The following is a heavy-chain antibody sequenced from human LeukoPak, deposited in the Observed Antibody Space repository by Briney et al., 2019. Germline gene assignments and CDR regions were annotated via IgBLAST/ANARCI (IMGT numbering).Heavy chain of an antibody. Sequence: GGSLRLSCAASGFTFSSYAMSWVRQAPGKGPEWVSAISGSGGSTYYADSVKGRFTISRDNSKNTLYLQMNSLRAEDTAVYYCANQPHRKTAARGNWGQGTLVTVSS. D-gene: IGHD6-6*01. CDR1: GFTFSSYA. J-gene: IGHJ4*02. V-gene: IGHV3-23*01. CDR2: ISGSGGST. CDR3: ANQPHRKTAARGN.